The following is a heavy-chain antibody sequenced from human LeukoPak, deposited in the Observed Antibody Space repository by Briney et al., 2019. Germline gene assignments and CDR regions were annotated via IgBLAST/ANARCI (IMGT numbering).Heavy chain of an antibody. Sequence: SETLSLTCTVSGGSISTYYGNWIRQAPGKGLEWIGYIYYSGSTNYNPSLKSRVTMSVDTSRNQFSLKLSSVTAADTAVYYCARGPQKNGHSSGYPGYFDYWGQGTLVTVPS. CDR1: GGSISTYY. D-gene: IGHD3-22*01. V-gene: IGHV4-59*01. J-gene: IGHJ4*02. CDR3: ARGPQKNGHSSGYPGYFDY. CDR2: IYYSGST.